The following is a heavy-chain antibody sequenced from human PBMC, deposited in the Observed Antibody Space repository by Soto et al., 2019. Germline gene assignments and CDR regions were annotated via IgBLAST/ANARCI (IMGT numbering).Heavy chain of an antibody. J-gene: IGHJ4*01. D-gene: IGHD2-2*01. CDR2: IYPYDSDT. Sequence: PGESLKISGKTSGYSFTSYWIGWVRQMPGKGMEWMGNIYPYDSDTRYSPSFQGQVTISADTSITTAYLQWSGLRASDTAMYFCARHLVGSTRGNFDYWGQGTLVTVSS. CDR1: GYSFTSYW. V-gene: IGHV5-51*01. CDR3: ARHLVGSTRGNFDY.